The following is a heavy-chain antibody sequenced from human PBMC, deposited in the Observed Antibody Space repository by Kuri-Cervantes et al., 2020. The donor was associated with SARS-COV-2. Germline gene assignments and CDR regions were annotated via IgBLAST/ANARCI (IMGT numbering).Heavy chain of an antibody. CDR1: GFTFSSYA. CDR2: ISYDGSNK. CDR3: ARVVFDTAMVYFDC. V-gene: IGHV3-30-3*01. D-gene: IGHD5-18*01. Sequence: LSLTCAASGFTFSSYAMHWVRQAPGKGLEWVAVISYDGSNKYYADSVKGRFTISRDNSKNTLYLQMNSLRAEDTAVYYCARVVFDTAMVYFDCWGQGTLVTVSS. J-gene: IGHJ4*02.